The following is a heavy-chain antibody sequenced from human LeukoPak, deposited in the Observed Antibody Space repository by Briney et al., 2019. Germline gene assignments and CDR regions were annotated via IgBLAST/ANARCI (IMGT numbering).Heavy chain of an antibody. Sequence: SETQSLTCTVYSESFSGGYWSWIRQPPGKGLDWIGEISHNEGINYSPSLKSRVTISVDTSKNQFSLKLTSMTAADTAVYYCARGLDRSKTGYWGQGSLVTVSS. J-gene: IGHJ4*02. CDR1: SESFSGGY. CDR2: ISHNEGI. D-gene: IGHD1-1*01. V-gene: IGHV4-34*01. CDR3: ARGLDRSKTGY.